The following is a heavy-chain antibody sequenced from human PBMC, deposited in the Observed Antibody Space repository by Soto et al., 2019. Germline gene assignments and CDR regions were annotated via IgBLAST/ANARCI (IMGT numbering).Heavy chain of an antibody. CDR2: INSDGSST. D-gene: IGHD3-9*01. J-gene: IGHJ6*02. Sequence: PGGSLRLSFAASGFTFSSYWMHWVRQAPGKGLVWVSRINSDGSSTSYADSVKGRFTISRDNAKNTLYLQMNSLRAEDTAVYYCARDLGYYDILTGNSYYYYGMDVWGQGTTVTVSS. CDR1: GFTFSSYW. CDR3: ARDLGYYDILTGNSYYYYGMDV. V-gene: IGHV3-74*01.